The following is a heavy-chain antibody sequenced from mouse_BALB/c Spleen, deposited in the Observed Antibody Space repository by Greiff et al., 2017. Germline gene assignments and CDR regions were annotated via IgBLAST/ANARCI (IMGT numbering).Heavy chain of an antibody. V-gene: IGHV1-54*01. D-gene: IGHD1-1*01. CDR2: INPGSGGT. CDR1: GYTFSSYW. Sequence: QVQLQQSGAELMKPGASVKISCKATGYTFSSYWIEWVKQRPGQGLEWIGVINPGSGGTNYNEKFKGKATLTADKSSSTAYMQLSSLTSDDSAVYFCARGWYYGSSSFDYWGQGTTLTVSS. J-gene: IGHJ2*01. CDR3: ARGWYYGSSSFDY.